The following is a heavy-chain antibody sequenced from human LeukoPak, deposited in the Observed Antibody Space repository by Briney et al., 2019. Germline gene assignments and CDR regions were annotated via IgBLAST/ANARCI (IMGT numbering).Heavy chain of an antibody. J-gene: IGHJ4*02. V-gene: IGHV3-7*01. D-gene: IGHD6-13*01. CDR2: IKQDGSEK. Sequence: GGSLRLSCAASGFTFSNYRMNWVRQAPGKGLEWVANIKQDGSEKYYVDSVKGRFTISRDNADNALYLQMNTLRAEDTAVYYCARVSSIAALASTPTSDYWGQGTLVTVSS. CDR1: GFTFSNYR. CDR3: ARVSSIAALASTPTSDY.